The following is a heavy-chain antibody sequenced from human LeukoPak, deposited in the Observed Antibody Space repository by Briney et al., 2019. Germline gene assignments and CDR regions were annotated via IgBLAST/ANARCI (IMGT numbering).Heavy chain of an antibody. Sequence: ASVKVSCKASGYTFTSYGISWVRQAPGQGLEWMGWISAYNGNTNYAQKLQGRVTMTTDTSTCTAYMELRSLRSDDTAVYYCARDRRGYSYGPRVTFDYWGQGTLVTVSS. V-gene: IGHV1-18*01. D-gene: IGHD5-18*01. CDR3: ARDRRGYSYGPRVTFDY. CDR1: GYTFTSYG. CDR2: ISAYNGNT. J-gene: IGHJ4*02.